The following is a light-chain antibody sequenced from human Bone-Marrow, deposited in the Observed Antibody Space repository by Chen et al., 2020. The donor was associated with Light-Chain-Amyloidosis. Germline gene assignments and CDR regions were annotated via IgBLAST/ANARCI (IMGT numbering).Light chain of an antibody. J-gene: IGLJ2*01. V-gene: IGLV3-25*03. CDR2: RDT. CDR3: QSADSSGTYEVI. CDR1: DLPKKY. Sequence: SYELTQPPSVSVSPEQTARIICPGDDLPKKYAYWYQQKPGQAPVLVIHRDTERPSGISERFSGSSAGTTATLTISGVQAEDEADYHCQSADSSGTYEVIFGGGTKLTVL.